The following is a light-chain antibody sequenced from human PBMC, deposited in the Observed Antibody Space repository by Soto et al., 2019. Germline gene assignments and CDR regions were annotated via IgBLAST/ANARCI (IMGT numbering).Light chain of an antibody. CDR3: SSYTSSYTYV. CDR2: DVS. J-gene: IGLJ1*01. V-gene: IGLV2-14*03. Sequence: QSALTQPASVSGSPGQSVTISCAGTSSDVGGYNFVSWYQQHPGKAPQLMIYDVSSRPSGVSNRFSGSKSGNTASLTISGLQAEDEADYYFSSYTSSYTYVFGTGTKLTV. CDR1: SSDVGGYNF.